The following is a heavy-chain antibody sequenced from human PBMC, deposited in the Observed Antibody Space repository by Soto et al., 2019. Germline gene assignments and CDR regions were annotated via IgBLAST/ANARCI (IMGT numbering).Heavy chain of an antibody. CDR1: GDSMATGGHY. D-gene: IGHD3-16*01. CDR3: ARDKDLQPIVWGF. Sequence: PSETLSLTCTVSGDSMATGGHYYNWIRQVPGKGLEWIGYVYYSGATHYTPSLRARATISRDTSKNQFSLRLISVTAADTALYYCARDKDLQPIVWGFWGQGIQVTVSS. J-gene: IGHJ4*02. CDR2: VYYSGAT. V-gene: IGHV4-31*03.